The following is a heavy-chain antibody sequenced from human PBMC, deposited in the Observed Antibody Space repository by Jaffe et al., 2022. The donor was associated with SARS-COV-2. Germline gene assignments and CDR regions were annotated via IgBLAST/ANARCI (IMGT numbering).Heavy chain of an antibody. D-gene: IGHD1-26*01. CDR2: IKHDGSEK. V-gene: IGHV3-7*01. CDR1: GFTFSYHW. J-gene: IGHJ5*02. Sequence: EVQLVESGGGLVQPGGSLRLSCAASGFTFSYHWMSWVRQAPGKGLEYVANIKHDGSEKYYVDSVKGRFTISRDNAKNSLYLQMNSLRAEDTAVYYCARDGRLTTWGQGTLVTVSS. CDR3: ARDGRLTT.